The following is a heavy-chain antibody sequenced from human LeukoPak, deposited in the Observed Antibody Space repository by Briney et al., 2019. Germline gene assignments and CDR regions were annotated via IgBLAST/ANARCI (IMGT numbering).Heavy chain of an antibody. CDR2: ISFSGSTM. CDR3: TREPLDY. J-gene: IGHJ4*02. CDR1: EFTFSNYS. Sequence: GGSLRLSCAAYEFTFSNYSMNWVRQAPGKGLEWVSYISFSGSTMFYADSVKGRFTSSRDNAKNSLYLQMNSLRAEDTAVYYYTREPLDYWGQGTLVTVSS. V-gene: IGHV3-48*04.